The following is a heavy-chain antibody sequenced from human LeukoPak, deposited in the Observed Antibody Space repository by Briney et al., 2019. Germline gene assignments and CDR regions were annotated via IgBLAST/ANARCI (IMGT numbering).Heavy chain of an antibody. CDR1: GFTVSSNY. V-gene: IGHV3-53*01. CDR2: IYSDGRT. Sequence: GGSLRLSCAASGFTVSSNYMSWVRQAPGKGLEWVSVIYSDGRTYYADSVKGRFTISRDNSKNTLDLQMNSLGVKDTAVYYCASEISGGRYPWGYFDDWGQRTLVTVSS. D-gene: IGHD7-27*01. J-gene: IGHJ4*02. CDR3: ASEISGGRYPWGYFDD.